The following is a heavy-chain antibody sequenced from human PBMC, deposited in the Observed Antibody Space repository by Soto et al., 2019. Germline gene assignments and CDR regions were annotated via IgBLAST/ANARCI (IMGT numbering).Heavy chain of an antibody. V-gene: IGHV4-34*01. CDR2: INHSGDT. D-gene: IGHD3-22*01. J-gene: IGHJ5*02. CDR3: ARIYDASGRSGLDP. Sequence: QVRLPQWGAGLLKPSETLSLTCAVYGGSFTDYYWSWIRQPPGKGLEWIGEINHSGDTNYNPSLKSRVAISVDTSKNQFFLKLSSVTAADTPVYSCARIYDASGRSGLDPWGQGNQVTVSS. CDR1: GGSFTDYY.